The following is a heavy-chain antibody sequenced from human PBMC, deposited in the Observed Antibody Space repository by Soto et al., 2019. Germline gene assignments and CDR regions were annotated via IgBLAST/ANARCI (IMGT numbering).Heavy chain of an antibody. CDR1: GGTFSSYA. J-gene: IGHJ6*02. D-gene: IGHD2-2*03. CDR2: IIPIFGTA. V-gene: IGHV1-69*13. CDR3: ASGYCSSTSCYSGRYYYYYYGMDV. Sequence: VASVKVSCKASGGTFSSYAISWVRQAPGQGLEWMGGIIPIFGTANYAQKFQGRVTITADESTSTAYMELSSLRSEDTAVYYCASGYCSSTSCYSGRYYYYYYGMDVWG.